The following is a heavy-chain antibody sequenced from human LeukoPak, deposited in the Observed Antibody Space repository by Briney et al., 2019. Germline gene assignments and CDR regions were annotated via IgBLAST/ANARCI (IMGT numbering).Heavy chain of an antibody. J-gene: IGHJ4*02. CDR3: AREDPDRKIDY. CDR2: IYHSGFT. Sequence: SETLSLTCDVSGGSISSTYWWTWVRQSPGKGLEWIGEIYHSGFTNYNPSLKGRVTISVDKPKNHFSLKLSSATAADTAVYYCAREDPDRKIDYWGQGTLVTVSS. D-gene: IGHD1-14*01. V-gene: IGHV4-4*02. CDR1: GGSISSTYW.